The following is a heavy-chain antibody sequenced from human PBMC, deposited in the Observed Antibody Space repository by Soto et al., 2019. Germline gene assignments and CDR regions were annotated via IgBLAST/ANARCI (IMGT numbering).Heavy chain of an antibody. D-gene: IGHD3-10*01. V-gene: IGHV1-18*01. CDR1: GYTFTNYG. CDR3: ARGVGSGTYYNQYNWFDP. Sequence: QVQLVQSGAEVKKPGASVKVSCKASGYTFTNYGIGWVRQAPGQGLEWMGWINTYNGNTNHAQKLQGRVTMTTDTSTRTAYMELRSLRSDDTAVYYCARGVGSGTYYNQYNWFDPWGQGTLVTVSS. CDR2: INTYNGNT. J-gene: IGHJ5*02.